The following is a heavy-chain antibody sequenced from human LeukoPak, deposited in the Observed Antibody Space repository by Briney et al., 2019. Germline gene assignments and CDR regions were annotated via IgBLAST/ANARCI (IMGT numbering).Heavy chain of an antibody. CDR3: ARALGSGYLPYFDY. V-gene: IGHV4-39*07. CDR2: IYYSGST. J-gene: IGHJ4*02. Sequence: SETLSLTCTVSGGSISSSSYYWGWIRQPPGKGLEWIGSIYYSGSTYYNPSLKSRVTISVDTSKNQFSLKLSSVTAADTAVYYCARALGSGYLPYFDYWGQGTLVTVSS. CDR1: GGSISSSSYY. D-gene: IGHD3-22*01.